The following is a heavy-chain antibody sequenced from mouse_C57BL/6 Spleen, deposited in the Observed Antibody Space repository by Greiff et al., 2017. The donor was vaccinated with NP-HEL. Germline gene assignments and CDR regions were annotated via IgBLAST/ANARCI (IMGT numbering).Heavy chain of an antibody. V-gene: IGHV7-3*01. CDR1: GFTFTDYY. CDR3: ARYTSSYYYGSSGFDY. CDR2: IRNKANGYTT. Sequence: DVMLVESGGGLVQPGGSLSLSCAASGFTFTDYYMSWVRQPPGKALEWLGFIRNKANGYTTEYSASVKGRFTISIDNSQSILYLQMNALRAEDSATYYCARYTSSYYYGSSGFDYWGQGTTLTVSS. D-gene: IGHD1-1*01. J-gene: IGHJ2*01.